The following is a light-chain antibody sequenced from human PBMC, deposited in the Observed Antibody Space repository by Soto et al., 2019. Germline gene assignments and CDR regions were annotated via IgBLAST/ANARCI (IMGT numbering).Light chain of an antibody. CDR3: QQYGSAWS. CDR1: QSITSNY. Sequence: EIVLTQSPGTLSLSPGDTATLSCRASQSITSNYLAWYQQKPGQAPSLLIFRASSRAPGIPDRFSGSESGTDFTLTISRLESEDFAVYYCQQYGSAWSFGQGTKVEIK. CDR2: RAS. V-gene: IGKV3-20*01. J-gene: IGKJ1*01.